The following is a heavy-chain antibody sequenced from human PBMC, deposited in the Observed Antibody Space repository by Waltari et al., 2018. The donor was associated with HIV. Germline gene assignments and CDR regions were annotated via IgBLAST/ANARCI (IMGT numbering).Heavy chain of an antibody. CDR1: GGSFSGYY. Sequence: QVQLQQWGAGLLKPSETLSLTCAVYGGSFSGYYWSWFRQHPGKGLEWIGEINHSGSTNYNPSLKSRVTISVDTSKNQFSLKLNSVTAADTAVYYCARGLKGIVVVPAAPNWFDPWGQGTLVSVSS. CDR3: ARGLKGIVVVPAAPNWFDP. CDR2: INHSGST. J-gene: IGHJ5*02. D-gene: IGHD2-2*01. V-gene: IGHV4-34*01.